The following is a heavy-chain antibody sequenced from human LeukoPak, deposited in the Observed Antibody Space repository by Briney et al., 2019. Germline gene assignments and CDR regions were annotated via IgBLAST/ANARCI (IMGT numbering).Heavy chain of an antibody. D-gene: IGHD6-13*01. J-gene: IGHJ4*02. Sequence: GGSLRLSCAASGFTFSSYSMNWVRQAPGKGLEWVSSISSSSSYIYYADAVKGRFTISRDNAKNSLYLQMNSLRAEDTAVYYCARDSAAGPDDYWGQGTLVTVSS. V-gene: IGHV3-21*01. CDR3: ARDSAAGPDDY. CDR1: GFTFSSYS. CDR2: ISSSSSYI.